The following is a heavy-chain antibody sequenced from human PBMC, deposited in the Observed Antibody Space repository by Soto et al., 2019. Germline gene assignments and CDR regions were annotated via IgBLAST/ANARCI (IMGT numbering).Heavy chain of an antibody. D-gene: IGHD3-3*01. J-gene: IGHJ4*02. CDR2: IYYSGST. V-gene: IGHV4-39*01. Sequence: PSETLSLTCTVSGGSISSSSYYWGWIRQPPGKGLEWIGSIYYSGSTYYNPSLKSRVTISVDTSKNQFSLKLSSVTAADTAVYYCARHSHYDFWSGYDAFDYWRQGTLVTVSS. CDR1: GGSISSSSYY. CDR3: ARHSHYDFWSGYDAFDY.